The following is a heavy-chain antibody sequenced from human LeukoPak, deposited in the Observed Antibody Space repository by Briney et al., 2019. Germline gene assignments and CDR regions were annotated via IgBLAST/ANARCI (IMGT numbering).Heavy chain of an antibody. Sequence: PSETLSLTCTVSGGFISSSSYYWGWIRQPPGKGLEWIGSIYYSGSTYYNPSLKSRVTISVDTSKNQFSLKLSSVTAADTAVYYCARGVMSSSWYQATGSFDYWGQGTLVTVSS. D-gene: IGHD6-13*01. V-gene: IGHV4-39*01. J-gene: IGHJ4*02. CDR3: ARGVMSSSWYQATGSFDY. CDR2: IYYSGST. CDR1: GGFISSSSYY.